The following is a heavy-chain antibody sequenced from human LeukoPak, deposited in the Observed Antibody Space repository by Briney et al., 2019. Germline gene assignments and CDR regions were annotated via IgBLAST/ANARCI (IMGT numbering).Heavy chain of an antibody. CDR2: INPSGGST. D-gene: IGHD1-26*01. V-gene: IGHV1-46*01. Sequence: ASVKVSCKASGYTFTSYYMHWVRQAPGQGLEWMGIINPSGGSTSYAQKFQGRVTMTTDTSTSTAYMELRSLRSDDTAVYYCARDERGATDYWGQGTLVTVSS. J-gene: IGHJ4*02. CDR1: GYTFTSYY. CDR3: ARDERGATDY.